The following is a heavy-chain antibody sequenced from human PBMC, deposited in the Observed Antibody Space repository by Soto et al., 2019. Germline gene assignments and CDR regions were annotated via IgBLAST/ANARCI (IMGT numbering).Heavy chain of an antibody. CDR3: ASSPMGGQRWDFDY. V-gene: IGHV1-69*13. CDR2: IIPILGTA. CDR1: RGTFNSYA. J-gene: IGHJ4*02. Sequence: SVKVSVSASRGTFNSYAISWVRQGPGQGLEWMGGIIPILGTANYAQKFQGRITITADESTSTAYMELSSLRSEDTAVYYCASSPMGGQRWDFDYWGQGTLVTVSS. D-gene: IGHD1-26*01.